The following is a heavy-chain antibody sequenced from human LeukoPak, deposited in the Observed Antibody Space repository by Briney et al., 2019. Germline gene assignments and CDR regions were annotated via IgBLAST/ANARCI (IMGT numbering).Heavy chain of an antibody. CDR2: IYYSGST. CDR3: ARDLRYSSSSEGYFDY. Sequence: SETLSLTCTVSGGSISSYYWSWIRQPPGKGLEWIGYIYYSGSTNYNPSLKSRVTISVDTSKNQFSLKLSSVTAADTAVYYCARDLRYSSSSEGYFDYWGQGTLVTVSS. CDR1: GGSISSYY. D-gene: IGHD6-6*01. V-gene: IGHV4-59*01. J-gene: IGHJ4*02.